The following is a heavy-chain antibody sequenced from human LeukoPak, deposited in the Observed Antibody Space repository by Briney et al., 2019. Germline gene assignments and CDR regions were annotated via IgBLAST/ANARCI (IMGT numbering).Heavy chain of an antibody. J-gene: IGHJ4*02. CDR1: GFTFSSYG. Sequence: GGSLRLSCAASGFTFSSYGMNWVRQAPGKGLEWVSSMSSGSGYIYYADSVKGRFTISRDNAKNSLSLQMNSLRAEDTAVYYCARDSSSRGPYYFDYWGQGTLVTVSS. V-gene: IGHV3-21*01. D-gene: IGHD3-10*01. CDR2: MSSGSGYI. CDR3: ARDSSSRGPYYFDY.